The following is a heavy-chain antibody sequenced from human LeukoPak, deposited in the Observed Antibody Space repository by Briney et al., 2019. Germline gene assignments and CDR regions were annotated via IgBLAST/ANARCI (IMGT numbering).Heavy chain of an antibody. CDR1: GGSISSSNYY. CDR3: ARTRVPGSYSPKGPFDY. J-gene: IGHJ4*02. CDR2: MYYSGSI. Sequence: SETLSLTCTVSGGSISSSNYYWGWIRQPPNKGLEWIGSMYYSGSIFYNPSLKSRVTISINTSKNQFSLKVSSVTAADTAVYYCARTRVPGSYSPKGPFDYWGQGTLVTVSS. D-gene: IGHD1-26*01. V-gene: IGHV4-39*07.